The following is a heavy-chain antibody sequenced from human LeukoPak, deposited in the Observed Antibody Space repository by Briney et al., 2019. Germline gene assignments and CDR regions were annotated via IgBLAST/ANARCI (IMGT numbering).Heavy chain of an antibody. CDR3: AKDFGVVSPIDY. CDR1: GFTFSSYG. D-gene: IGHD3-3*01. J-gene: IGHJ4*02. V-gene: IGHV3-30*18. Sequence: PGGSLRLSCAASGFTFSSYGMHWVRQAPGKGLEWVAVISYDGSNKYYADSVKGRFTISRDNSKNTLYLQMNSLRAEDTAVYYCAKDFGVVSPIDYWGQGTLVTVSS. CDR2: ISYDGSNK.